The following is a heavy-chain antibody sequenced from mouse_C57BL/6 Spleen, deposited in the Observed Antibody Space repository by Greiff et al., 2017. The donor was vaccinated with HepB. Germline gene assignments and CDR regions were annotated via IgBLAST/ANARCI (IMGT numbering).Heavy chain of an antibody. CDR3: ARGGQLRLAWFAY. D-gene: IGHD3-2*02. Sequence: DVKLVESGGGLVKPGGSLKLSCAASGFTFSSYAMSWVRQTPEKRLEWVATISDGGSYTYYPDNVKGRFTISRDNAKNNLYLQMSHLKSEDTAMYYCARGGQLRLAWFAYWGQGTLVTVSA. J-gene: IGHJ3*01. CDR2: ISDGGSYT. CDR1: GFTFSSYA. V-gene: IGHV5-4*03.